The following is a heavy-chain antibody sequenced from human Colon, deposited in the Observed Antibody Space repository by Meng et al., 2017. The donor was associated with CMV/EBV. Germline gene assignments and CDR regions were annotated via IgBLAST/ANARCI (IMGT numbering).Heavy chain of an antibody. J-gene: IGHJ5*02. D-gene: IGHD1-14*01. V-gene: IGHV4-4*02. CDR1: GAFISGDAW. CDR3: TKASEGRRGVHP. Sequence: CAVSGAFISGDAWWTCVRQPPGKGLEWFGQIYHAGNTNYNPSLKGRVTISVDKSDNHFSVKLSSVTAADTAVYYCTKASEGRRGVHPWGQGTLVTVSS. CDR2: IYHAGNT.